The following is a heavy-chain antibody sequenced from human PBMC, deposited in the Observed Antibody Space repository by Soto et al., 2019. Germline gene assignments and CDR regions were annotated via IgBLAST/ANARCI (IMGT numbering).Heavy chain of an antibody. J-gene: IGHJ6*02. CDR3: ARHSYYYYGMDV. V-gene: IGHV4-61*01. Sequence: SETLSLTCTVSGGSVSSGSYYWSWIRQPPGKGLEWIGYIYYSGSTNYNPSLKSRVTISVDTSKNQFSLKLSSVTAADTAVYYFARHSYYYYGMDVWGQGTTVTVSS. CDR1: GGSVSSGSYY. CDR2: IYYSGST.